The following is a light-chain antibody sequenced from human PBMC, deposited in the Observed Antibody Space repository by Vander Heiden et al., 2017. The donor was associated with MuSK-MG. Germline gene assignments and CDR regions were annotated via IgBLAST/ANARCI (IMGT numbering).Light chain of an antibody. J-gene: IGLJ3*02. CDR2: STN. Sequence: QTVVTQEPALSVSPGGTVTLTCGLSSGSVSPRYFPSWYQQAPGQSPRMLIHSTNTRSSGVPDRFSASVLGNNALLTITGAQADDESDYYCVLYMGRGILVFGGGTKLTVL. CDR3: VLYMGRGILV. V-gene: IGLV8-61*01. CDR1: SGSVSPRYF.